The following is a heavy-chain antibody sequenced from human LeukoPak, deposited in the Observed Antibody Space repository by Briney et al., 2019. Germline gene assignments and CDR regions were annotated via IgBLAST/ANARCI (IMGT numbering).Heavy chain of an antibody. J-gene: IGHJ3*02. CDR3: ARVVVLTASSLDAFDT. D-gene: IGHD2-21*02. CDR2: IHYSGST. V-gene: IGHV4-59*01. CDR1: GVSFSSYH. Sequence: KPSETLSLTCTVSGVSFSSYHWSWIRQPPGKGLECIGYIHYSGSTNYNPSLESRVTISVDTSNKKVSLRLSSVTAADTAVYYCARVVVLTASSLDAFDTWGQGTVVTVSS.